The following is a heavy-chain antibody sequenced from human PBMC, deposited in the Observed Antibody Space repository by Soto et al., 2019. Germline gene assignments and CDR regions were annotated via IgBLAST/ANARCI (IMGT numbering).Heavy chain of an antibody. Sequence: QVQLVQSGAEVKKPGASVKVSCKASGYTFTSYGISWVRQAPGQGLEWMGWISAYNGNTNYAQKLQGRVTMTTDTTQSTAYLKQRSRRPDDTAVYYCARVSREGFLAPRQLYYYYRMDVWGQGTTVTVSS. V-gene: IGHV1-18*01. J-gene: IGHJ6*02. CDR1: GYTFTSYG. D-gene: IGHD1-1*01. CDR3: ARVSREGFLAPRQLYYYYRMDV. CDR2: ISAYNGNT.